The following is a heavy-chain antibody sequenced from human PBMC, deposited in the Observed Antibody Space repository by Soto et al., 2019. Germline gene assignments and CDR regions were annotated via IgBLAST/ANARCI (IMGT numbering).Heavy chain of an antibody. CDR3: ARDAGLSPFDY. V-gene: IGHV3-33*01. J-gene: IGHJ4*02. CDR2: IWDDGSNR. CDR1: GFNFRSYA. Sequence: QVQLVESGGGVVQPGRSLRLSCAASGFNFRSYAMHWVRQAPGKGLEWVAIIWDDGSNRYYADSVKGRFTISRDQSRNTVYLQMDSPSVEDTAVYYCARDAGLSPFDYWGPGTLVTVSS.